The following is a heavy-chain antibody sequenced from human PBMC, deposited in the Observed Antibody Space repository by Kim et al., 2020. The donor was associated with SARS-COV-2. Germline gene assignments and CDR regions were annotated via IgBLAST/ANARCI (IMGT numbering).Heavy chain of an antibody. CDR2: STKDGRT. CDR1: GFTFSRSH. V-gene: IGHV3-23*01. CDR3: AKDIRSKDEF. D-gene: IGHD3-3*02. Sequence: GGSLRLSCAASGFTFSRSHMTWVRQTPGKGLEWVSASTKDGRTHYTDSVKGRFTVSRDNSKNTLYLQMDSLRAEDSAVYHCAKDIRSKDEFWGRGTLVTVSS. J-gene: IGHJ4*02.